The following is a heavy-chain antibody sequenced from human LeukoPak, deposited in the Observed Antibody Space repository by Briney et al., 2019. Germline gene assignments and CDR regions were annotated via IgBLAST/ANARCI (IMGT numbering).Heavy chain of an antibody. J-gene: IGHJ6*02. D-gene: IGHD3-3*01. Sequence: GGSLRLSCAASGFTFSSYAMSWVLQAPGKGLEWVSAISGSGGSTYYADSVKGRFTISRDNSKNTLYLQMNSLRAEDTAVYYCAKGQNYDFWSGYYYYGMDVWGQGTTVTVSS. V-gene: IGHV3-23*01. CDR2: ISGSGGST. CDR3: AKGQNYDFWSGYYYYGMDV. CDR1: GFTFSSYA.